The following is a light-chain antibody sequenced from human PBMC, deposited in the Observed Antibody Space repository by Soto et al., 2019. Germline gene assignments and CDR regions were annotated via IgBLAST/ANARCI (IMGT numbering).Light chain of an antibody. CDR3: SYMRNSLYV. CDR2: AVS. J-gene: IGLJ1*01. CDR1: SSDVADYNY. V-gene: IGLV2-14*01. Sequence: QSVLTQPASVSGSPGQSITISCTGTSSDVADYNYVSWYQQHPGKAPKLMISAVSNRPSGVSDRFSGSKSGNTASLTISGLQADDKADYYCSYMRNSLYVFGTWPKVTVL.